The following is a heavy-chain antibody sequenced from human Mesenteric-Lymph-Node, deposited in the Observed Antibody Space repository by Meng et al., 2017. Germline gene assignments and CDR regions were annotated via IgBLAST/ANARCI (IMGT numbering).Heavy chain of an antibody. J-gene: IGHJ4*02. D-gene: IGHD5-24*01. V-gene: IGHV4-30-4*01. CDR1: GGSISSGDYY. CDR3: ARGPSRWLQFSFDY. Sequence: QAHLQESGPGLVKPSQTLSLTCTVSGGSISSGDYYWSWIRQPPGKGLEWIGYIYYGGTTNYNPSLKSRVTISADTSKNQFSLKLSSVTAADTAVYYCARGPSRWLQFSFDYWGQGTLVTVSS. CDR2: IYYGGTT.